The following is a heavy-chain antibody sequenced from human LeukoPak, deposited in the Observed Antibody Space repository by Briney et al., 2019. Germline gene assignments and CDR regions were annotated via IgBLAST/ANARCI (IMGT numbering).Heavy chain of an antibody. Sequence: PSETLSLTCTVSGGSISSGSYYWSWIRQPAGKGLEWIGRIYTSGSTNYNPSLKSRVIISVDTSKNQFSLKLSSVTAADTAVYYCARGPFGWFDPWGQGTLVTVSS. D-gene: IGHD3-10*01. V-gene: IGHV4-61*02. J-gene: IGHJ5*02. CDR2: IYTSGST. CDR3: ARGPFGWFDP. CDR1: GGSISSGSYY.